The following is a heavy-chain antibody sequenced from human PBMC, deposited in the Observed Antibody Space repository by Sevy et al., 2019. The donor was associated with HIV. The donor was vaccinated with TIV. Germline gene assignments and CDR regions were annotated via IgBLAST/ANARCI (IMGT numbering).Heavy chain of an antibody. CDR3: ARLPTGLQSFNYLLSTYFDS. CDR1: GFDFNHHW. Sequence: GGSLRLSCAASGFDFNHHWISWVRRAPQKGLEWWANIKQDGSETYNGDSLEGRFTISRDNAKNSLSLQINDLRAEDTAVYYCARLPTGLQSFNYLLSTYFDSWGQGTLVTVSS. CDR2: IKQDGSET. D-gene: IGHD3-9*01. V-gene: IGHV3-7*01. J-gene: IGHJ4*02.